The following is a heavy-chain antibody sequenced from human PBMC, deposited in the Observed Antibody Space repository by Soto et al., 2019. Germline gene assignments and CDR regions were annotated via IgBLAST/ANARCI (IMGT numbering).Heavy chain of an antibody. CDR2: IFHSGST. Sequence: QVQLQESGPGLVKPSGTLSLTCAVSGASISSSNWWNWVRQAPGKGLEWIGEIFHSGSTNYNPSLKSRVTKSVDKSKNQFSLRLSSVTAADTAVYYCARALQGCSGTSCYLDIWGQGTTVTASA. V-gene: IGHV4-4*02. CDR3: ARALQGCSGTSCYLDI. D-gene: IGHD2-2*01. CDR1: GASISSSNW. J-gene: IGHJ3*02.